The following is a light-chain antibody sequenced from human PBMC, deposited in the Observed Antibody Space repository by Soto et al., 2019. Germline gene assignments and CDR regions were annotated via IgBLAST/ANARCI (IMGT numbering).Light chain of an antibody. CDR3: TSYTGSATPYG. Sequence: QSVLTQPASVSGSPGQSITISCTGTSSDVGGYNYVSWYQQHPGTAPKLMIYEVRHRPSGVSNRFSGSKSGNTASLTIPGLQPEDEAIYYCTSYTGSATPYGFGTGTKVTVL. J-gene: IGLJ1*01. V-gene: IGLV2-14*01. CDR1: SSDVGGYNY. CDR2: EVR.